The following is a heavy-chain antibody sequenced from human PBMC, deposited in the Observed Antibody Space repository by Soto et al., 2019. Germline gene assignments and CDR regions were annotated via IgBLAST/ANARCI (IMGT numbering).Heavy chain of an antibody. CDR2: FYSNGNT. V-gene: IGHV4-59*11. CDR1: RGAIIDHY. Sequence: SLTGTVGRGAIIDHYWSWIRPPPGKVLELIGYFYSNGNTNYNPPLNSRVTMSVDTSKNQISLKLSSVTAADTAVYYRTRANWYSEYCGQGTLVSVSS. J-gene: IGHJ4*02. CDR3: TRANWYSEY. D-gene: IGHD7-27*01.